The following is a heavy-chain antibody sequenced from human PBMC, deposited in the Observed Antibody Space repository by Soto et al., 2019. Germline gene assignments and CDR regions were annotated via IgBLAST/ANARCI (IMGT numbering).Heavy chain of an antibody. D-gene: IGHD3-22*01. J-gene: IGHJ4*02. CDR3: ASHTYYYDSSGYYYPRNWGFSGQDYFDY. CDR2: ISGSGGST. CDR1: GFTFSSYA. V-gene: IGHV3-23*01. Sequence: PGGSLRLSCAASGFTFSSYAMSWVRQAPGKGLEWVSAISGSGGSTYYADSVKGRFTISRDNSKNTLYLQMNSLRAEDTAVYYCASHTYYYDSSGYYYPRNWGFSGQDYFDYWGQGTLVTVSS.